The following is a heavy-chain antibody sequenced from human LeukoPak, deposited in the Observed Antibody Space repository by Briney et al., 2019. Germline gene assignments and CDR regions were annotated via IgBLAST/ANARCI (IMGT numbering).Heavy chain of an antibody. CDR1: GFTFDDYG. D-gene: IGHD3-22*01. J-gene: IGHJ4*02. CDR3: ARYYDSSGRTGGAFDC. Sequence: GGSLRLSCAASGFTFDDYGMSWVRQAPGKGLEWVSGINWNGGSTGYADSVKGRFTISRDNSKNTLYLQMNSLRAEDTAVYYCARYYDSSGRTGGAFDCWGQGTLVTVSS. CDR2: INWNGGST. V-gene: IGHV3-20*04.